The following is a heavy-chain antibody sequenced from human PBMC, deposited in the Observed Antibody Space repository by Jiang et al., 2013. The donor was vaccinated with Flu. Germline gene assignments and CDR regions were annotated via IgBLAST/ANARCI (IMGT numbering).Heavy chain of an antibody. J-gene: IGHJ6*02. D-gene: IGHD1-26*01. V-gene: IGHV1-46*01. CDR3: ARDLPIVGTTSFHHYYGMDV. Sequence: WVGQINPSGTSTRLAQKFQGRVTMTRDTSTSTFHMELSSLRSEDTAVYYCARDLPIVGTTSFHHYYGMDVWGQGTTVTVSS. CDR2: INPSGTST.